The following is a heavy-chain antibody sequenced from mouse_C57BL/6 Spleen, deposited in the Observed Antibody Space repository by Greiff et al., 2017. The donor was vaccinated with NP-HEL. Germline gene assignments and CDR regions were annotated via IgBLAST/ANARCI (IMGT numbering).Heavy chain of an antibody. CDR1: GYAFSSYW. Sequence: VQLQQSGAELVKPGASVKISCKASGYAFSSYWMNWVKPRPGKGLEWIGQIYPGDGDTNYNGKFKGKATLTADKSSSTAYMQLSSLTSEDSAVYFCARHHYFDYWGQGTTLTVSS. CDR3: ARHHYFDY. CDR2: IYPGDGDT. J-gene: IGHJ2*01. V-gene: IGHV1-80*01.